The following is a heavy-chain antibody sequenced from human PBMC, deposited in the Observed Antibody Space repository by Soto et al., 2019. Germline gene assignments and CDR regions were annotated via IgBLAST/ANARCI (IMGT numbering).Heavy chain of an antibody. CDR2: ISYRGST. V-gene: IGHV4-59*01. CDR1: AVSITTSD. Sequence: SGTXALTCAFSAVSITTSDVVLIRHPLGKALEWIGYISYRGSTNYNPSLKSSLTISIDTSKRQISLKLTSMTTAETAVYYSASQGIVGSAVNHWFDPRGQATLV. CDR3: ASQGIVGSAVNHWFDP. J-gene: IGHJ5*02. D-gene: IGHD3-22*01.